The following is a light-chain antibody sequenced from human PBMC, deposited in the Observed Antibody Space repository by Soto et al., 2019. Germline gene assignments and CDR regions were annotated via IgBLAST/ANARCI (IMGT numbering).Light chain of an antibody. CDR1: SSDVGGYDY. Sequence: QSVLTQPASVSGSPGQSITISCTGTSSDVGGYDYVSWYQQHPGKAPTLLIYAVSNRPSGVSNRFSASKSGNTASLFISGLQAEDEADYYCSSYTSDSSYVFGSGTKVTVL. CDR3: SSYTSDSSYV. J-gene: IGLJ1*01. V-gene: IGLV2-14*01. CDR2: AVS.